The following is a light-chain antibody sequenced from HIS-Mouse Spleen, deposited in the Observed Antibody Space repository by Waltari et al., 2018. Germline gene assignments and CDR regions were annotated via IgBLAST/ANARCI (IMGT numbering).Light chain of an antibody. CDR1: QSVSSSY. Sequence: EIVLTQSPGTLSLSPGERATPSCRTSQSVSSSYLAWYQQKPGQAPRLLIYGASSRATGIPDRFSGSGSGTDFTLTISRLEPEDFAVYYCQQYGSSSALTFGGGTKVEIK. CDR2: GAS. J-gene: IGKJ4*01. CDR3: QQYGSSSALT. V-gene: IGKV3-20*01.